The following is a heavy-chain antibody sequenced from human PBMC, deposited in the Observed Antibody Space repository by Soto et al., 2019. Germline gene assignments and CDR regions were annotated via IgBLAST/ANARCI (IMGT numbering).Heavy chain of an antibody. CDR3: ARGVPYYYGSGSYMLDP. V-gene: IGHV3-53*04. CDR1: GFTVSSNY. CDR2: IYSGGST. Sequence: EVPLVESGGGLVQPGGSLRLSCAASGFTVSSNYMSWVRQAPGKGLEWVSVIYSGGSTYYADSVKGRFTISRHNSKNTLYLQMNSLRAEDTAVYYCARGVPYYYGSGSYMLDPWGQGTLVTVSS. D-gene: IGHD3-10*01. J-gene: IGHJ5*02.